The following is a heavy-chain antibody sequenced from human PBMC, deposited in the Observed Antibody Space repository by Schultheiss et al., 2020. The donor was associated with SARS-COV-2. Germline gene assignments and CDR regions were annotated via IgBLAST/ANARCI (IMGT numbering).Heavy chain of an antibody. CDR3: ARDSGYDLKGDFDY. J-gene: IGHJ4*02. Sequence: GESLKISCAASGFTFSSYAMHWVRQAPGKGLEWVAVISYDGSNKYYADSVKGRFTISRDNSKNTLYLQMNSLRAEDTAVYYCARDSGYDLKGDFDYWGQGTLVTVSS. CDR2: ISYDGSNK. V-gene: IGHV3-30-3*01. D-gene: IGHD5-12*01. CDR1: GFTFSSYA.